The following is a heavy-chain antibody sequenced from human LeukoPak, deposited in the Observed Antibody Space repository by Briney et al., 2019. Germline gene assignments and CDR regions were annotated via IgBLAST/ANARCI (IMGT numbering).Heavy chain of an antibody. J-gene: IGHJ4*02. CDR3: TSGLYGINSVVRDF. D-gene: IGHD4-23*01. CDR2: ISTRSTYI. CDR1: GFTFSYYA. V-gene: IGHV3-21*03. Sequence: PGGSLRLSCAASGFTFSYYAMNWVRQAPGKGLEWVSSISTRSTYIYYADSLKGRFTISRDNAKNSLYLQMNSLKTEDTAVYYCTSGLYGINSVVRDFWGQGTLVTVSS.